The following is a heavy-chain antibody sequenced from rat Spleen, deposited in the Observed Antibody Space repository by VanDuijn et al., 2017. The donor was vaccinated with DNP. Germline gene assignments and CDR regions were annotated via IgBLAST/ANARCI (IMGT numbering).Heavy chain of an antibody. V-gene: IGHV2-30*01. J-gene: IGHJ4*01. CDR1: GFALTGYH. D-gene: IGHD1-3*01. CDR2: IWHGGGP. Sequence: QVQLKESGPGLVQPSQTLSLACTVSGFALTGYHVHWVRQPSGKGLEWMGVIWHGGGPDYNSAIKSRLSISRDTSKSQVFLKMNSVQTEDTAMYFCARSLATVVPTGAMDVWGQGISVIVSS. CDR3: ARSLATVVPTGAMDV.